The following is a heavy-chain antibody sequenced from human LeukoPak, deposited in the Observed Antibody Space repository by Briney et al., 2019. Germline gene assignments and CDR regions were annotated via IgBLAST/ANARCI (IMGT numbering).Heavy chain of an antibody. J-gene: IGHJ5*02. CDR1: GGSISSYY. V-gene: IGHV4-59*04. Sequence: SETLSLTCTVSGGSISSYYWSWIRQPPGKGLEWIGTITYSGSTYFSPSVKSRVTMSMDTSKNQFSLKLSSVTAADTAVYYCASGARVVVAATPFRNWFDPWGQGTLVTVSS. CDR2: ITYSGST. D-gene: IGHD2-15*01. CDR3: ASGARVVVAATPFRNWFDP.